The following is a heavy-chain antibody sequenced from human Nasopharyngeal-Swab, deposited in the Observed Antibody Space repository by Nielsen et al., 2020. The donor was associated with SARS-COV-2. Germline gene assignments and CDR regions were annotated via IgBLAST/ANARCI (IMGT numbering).Heavy chain of an antibody. V-gene: IGHV3-7*01. J-gene: IGHJ4*02. D-gene: IGHD4-23*01. Sequence: GESLKISCAASGFTFSSYWMSWVRQAPGKGLEWVANIKQDGSEKYYVDSVKGQFTISRDNAKNSLYLQMNSLRAEDTAVYYCARERGNSLDYWGQGTLVTVSS. CDR3: ARERGNSLDY. CDR2: IKQDGSEK. CDR1: GFTFSSYW.